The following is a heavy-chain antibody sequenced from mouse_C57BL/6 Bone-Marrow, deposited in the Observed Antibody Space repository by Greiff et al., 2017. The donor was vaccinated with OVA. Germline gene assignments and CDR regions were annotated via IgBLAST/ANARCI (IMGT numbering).Heavy chain of an antibody. D-gene: IGHD2-10*02. J-gene: IGHJ1*01. CDR2: INPNNGGT. CDR3: ASIEYGNGGVWYFDV. CDR1: GYTFTDYY. Sequence: EVQLQQPGPELVKPGASVKMSCKASGYTFTDYYMNWVKQSPGQGLEWIGDINPNNGGTSYNQKFKGKATLTVDKSSSTAYMELRRLTSEDAAVDDYASIEYGNGGVWYFDVWGSGTTVTVSS. V-gene: IGHV1-26*01.